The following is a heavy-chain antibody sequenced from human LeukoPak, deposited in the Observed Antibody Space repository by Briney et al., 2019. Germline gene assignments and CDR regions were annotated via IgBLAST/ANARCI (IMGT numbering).Heavy chain of an antibody. CDR2: LYSNGST. D-gene: IGHD2-15*01. CDR3: ARHGTYCKIGSCYWVDTPMVDS. CDR1: GFASSSSY. V-gene: IGHV3-66*04. Sequence: GGSLRLSCPTSGFASSSSYMSWVRRAPGKGLEWVPILYSNGSTYYSDSVKVRFTIPRYISKNTLYLEMNSMRVEDTAVYYCARHGTYCKIGSCYWVDTPMVDSWGQGVLVTVSS. J-gene: IGHJ4*02.